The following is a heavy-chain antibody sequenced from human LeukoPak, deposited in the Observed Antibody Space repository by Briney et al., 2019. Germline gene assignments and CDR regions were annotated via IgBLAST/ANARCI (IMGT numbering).Heavy chain of an antibody. J-gene: IGHJ4*02. CDR2: ITYDGYYK. CDR1: GFTFTSYG. CDR3: ARDLSPVVRASPMGC. V-gene: IGHV3-30*03. Sequence: GTSLRLSCAASGFTFTSYGMHWVRQAPGKGLEWVALITYDGYYKYYSDSVKGRFTISSDTSKNTMYLQMNGLRAEDTAVYYCARDLSPVVRASPMGCWGQGTLVTVSS. D-gene: IGHD3-10*01.